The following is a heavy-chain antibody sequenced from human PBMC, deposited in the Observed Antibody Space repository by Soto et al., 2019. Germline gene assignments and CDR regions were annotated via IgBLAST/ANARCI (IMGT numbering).Heavy chain of an antibody. Sequence: PSETLSLTCAVYGGSFSAYYWSWIRQPPGKGLEWIGEINHSGSTNYNPSLKSRVTISVDTSKNQFSLKLSSVTAADTAVYYCARGGASLGYSYDNNWFDPWGQGTLVTVSS. V-gene: IGHV4-34*01. CDR3: ARGGASLGYSYDNNWFDP. CDR1: GGSFSAYY. J-gene: IGHJ5*02. CDR2: INHSGST. D-gene: IGHD5-18*01.